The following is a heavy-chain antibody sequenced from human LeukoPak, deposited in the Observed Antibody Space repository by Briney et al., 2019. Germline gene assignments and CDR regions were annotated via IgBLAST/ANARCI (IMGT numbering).Heavy chain of an antibody. CDR3: ARDRWFYSDSSGYFQT. D-gene: IGHD3-22*01. CDR2: INHSGST. J-gene: IGHJ4*02. V-gene: IGHV4-34*01. Sequence: SETLSLTCAVYGGSFSGYYWSWIRQPPGKGLEWIGEINHSGSTHYNPSLKSRVTISVDTSKNQLSLKLSSVTAADTAVYYCARDRWFYSDSSGYFQTWGQGTLVTVTS. CDR1: GGSFSGYY.